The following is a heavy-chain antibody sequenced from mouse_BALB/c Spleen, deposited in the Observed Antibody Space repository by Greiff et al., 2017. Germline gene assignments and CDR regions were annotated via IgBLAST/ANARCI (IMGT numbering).Heavy chain of an antibody. CDR3: ARGLYYYGSSLYAMDY. Sequence: EVKLVESGGGLVKPGGSLKLSCAASGFTFSSYAMSWVRQTPEKRLEWVASISSGGSTYYPDSVKGRFTISRDNARNILYLQMSSLRSEDTAMYYCARGLYYYGSSLYAMDYWGQGTSVTVSS. CDR1: GFTFSSYA. CDR2: ISSGGST. J-gene: IGHJ4*01. D-gene: IGHD1-1*01. V-gene: IGHV5-6-5*01.